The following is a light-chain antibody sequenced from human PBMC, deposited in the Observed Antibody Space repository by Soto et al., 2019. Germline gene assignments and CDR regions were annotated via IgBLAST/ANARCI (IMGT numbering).Light chain of an antibody. CDR1: QGVSSN. CDR3: QQYGSSPPRT. Sequence: EIVMTQSPATLSVSPGERATLSCRASQGVSSNLAWYQQKPGQAPRLLIYGASTRATDVPDRFSGSGSGADFTLSISRLEPEDFAVYYCQQYGSSPPRTFGQGTKVDIK. V-gene: IGKV3-20*01. J-gene: IGKJ1*01. CDR2: GAS.